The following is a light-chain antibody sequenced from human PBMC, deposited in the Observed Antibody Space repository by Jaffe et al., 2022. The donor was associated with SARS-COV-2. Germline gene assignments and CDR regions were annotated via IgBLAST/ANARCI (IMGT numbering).Light chain of an antibody. V-gene: IGKV3-20*01. Sequence: EIVLTQSPGTLSLSPGERATLSCRASQSVSSSYLAWYQQKPGQAPRLLIYGASSRATGIPDRFSGSGSGTDFTLTISRLEPEDFAVYYCQQYGSSPFRFGQGTKVEIK. J-gene: IGKJ1*01. CDR3: QQYGSSPFR. CDR2: GAS. CDR1: QSVSSSY.